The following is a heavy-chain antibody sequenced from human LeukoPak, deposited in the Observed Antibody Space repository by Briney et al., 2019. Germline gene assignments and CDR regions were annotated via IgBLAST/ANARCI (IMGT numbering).Heavy chain of an antibody. Sequence: RTSGPALVKPTQTLTLTCTFYGFSLSSPGMCVSWIRQPPGKALEWLARIDWDYDTYYNTSLKTRLTISKDTPKNQVVLTMTNMDPVDTATYYCARIPLRVDYQSYAFDMWGQGTMVSVSS. CDR3: ARIPLRVDYQSYAFDM. J-gene: IGHJ3*02. V-gene: IGHV2-70*11. CDR1: GFSLSSPGMC. CDR2: IDWDYDT. D-gene: IGHD4-11*01.